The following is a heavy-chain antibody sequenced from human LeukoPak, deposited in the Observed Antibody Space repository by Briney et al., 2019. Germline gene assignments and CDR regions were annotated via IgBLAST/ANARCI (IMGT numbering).Heavy chain of an antibody. CDR3: ARGGGLDV. Sequence: GGSLRLSCAASGFTFSSYWMSWVRQAPGKGLEWVASINHNGNVNYYVDSVKGRFAISRDNAKNSLYLQMSNLRAEDTAVYFCARGGGLDVWGQGATVTVSS. CDR1: GFTFSSYW. D-gene: IGHD3-16*01. CDR2: INHNGNVN. V-gene: IGHV3-7*03. J-gene: IGHJ6*02.